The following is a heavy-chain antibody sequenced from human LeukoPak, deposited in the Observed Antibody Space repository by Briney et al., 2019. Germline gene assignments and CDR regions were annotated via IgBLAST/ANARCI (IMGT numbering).Heavy chain of an antibody. CDR2: INHSGST. J-gene: IGHJ6*02. Sequence: LETLSLTCAVYGGSFSGYYWSWIRQPPGKGLEWIGEINHSGSTNYNPSLKSRVTISVDTSKNQFSLKLSSVTAADTAVYYCARGPRGTHYYYYGMDVWGQGTTVTVSS. V-gene: IGHV4-34*01. CDR1: GGSFSGYY. CDR3: ARGPRGTHYYYYGMDV.